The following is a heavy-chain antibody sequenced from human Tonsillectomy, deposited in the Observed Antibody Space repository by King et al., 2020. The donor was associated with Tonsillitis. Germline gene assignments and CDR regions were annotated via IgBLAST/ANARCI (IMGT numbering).Heavy chain of an antibody. J-gene: IGHJ4*02. CDR1: GFTFDDYA. D-gene: IGHD3-3*01. V-gene: IGHV3-9*01. CDR2: ISWSSDTI. CDR3: AKDSENSFGVVSYFDY. Sequence: VQLVESGGGLVQPGRSLRLSCAASGFTFDDYAMHWVRQAPGKGLEWVSSISWSSDTIDYADSVTGRFTISRDNAKNSLYLQMNSLRAEDTALYYCAKDSENSFGVVSYFDYWGQGTLVTVSS.